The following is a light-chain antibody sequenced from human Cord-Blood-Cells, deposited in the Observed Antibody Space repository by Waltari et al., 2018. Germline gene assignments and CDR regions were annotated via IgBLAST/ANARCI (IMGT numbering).Light chain of an antibody. J-gene: IGLJ2*01. CDR1: KLGDKY. Sequence: SYELTQPPSVSVSPGQTASITCSGDKLGDKYACWYQQKPGQSPVLVIYQDSKRRSGLPVRFSGSNSGNTATLTISGTQARDEADYYCQAWDSSPYVVFGGGTKLTVL. V-gene: IGLV3-1*01. CDR2: QDS. CDR3: QAWDSSPYVV.